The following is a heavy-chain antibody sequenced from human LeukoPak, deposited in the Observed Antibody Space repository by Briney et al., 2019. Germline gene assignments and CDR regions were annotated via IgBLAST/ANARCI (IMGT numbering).Heavy chain of an antibody. CDR3: ARRSNVVPAADYWYLDL. J-gene: IGHJ2*01. D-gene: IGHD2-2*01. CDR2: IYPGYSYT. Sequence: GESLKISCKGSGYSFTSYWIGWVRQMPGKGLGWVWIIYPGYSYTRYRPPFQGQVTISADKSISTAYLQWTSLKASDTAMYYCARRSNVVPAADYWYLDLWGRGTLVTVSS. CDR1: GYSFTSYW. V-gene: IGHV5-51*01.